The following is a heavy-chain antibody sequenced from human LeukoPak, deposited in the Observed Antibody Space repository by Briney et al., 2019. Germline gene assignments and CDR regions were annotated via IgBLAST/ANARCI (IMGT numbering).Heavy chain of an antibody. V-gene: IGHV4-61*02. CDR3: AGVIGNYDGRLDY. J-gene: IGHJ4*02. D-gene: IGHD1-7*01. Sequence: SETLSLTCAVSGGSISSNSYYWNWIRQPAGKGLEWIGRIYTSGSTNYNPSLKSRFTISLDTSKNRFSLKLSSVTAADTAMYYCAGVIGNYDGRLDYWGQGTLVTVSS. CDR2: IYTSGST. CDR1: GGSISSNSYY.